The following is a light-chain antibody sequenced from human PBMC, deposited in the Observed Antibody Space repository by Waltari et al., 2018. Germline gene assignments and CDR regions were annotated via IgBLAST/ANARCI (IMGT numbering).Light chain of an antibody. V-gene: IGLV2-23*01. J-gene: IGLJ1*01. CDR1: SSDVGSYHL. CDR3: CSYAGNNTFV. CDR2: EGS. Sequence: QSALTQPASVSGSPGQPITISCTGTSSDVGSYHLVSWYQHHPGKAPKLMIYEGSRLPSGLSNRFSGSQSGNTASLTISGLRAEDEADYHCCSYAGNNTFVFGTGTKVTVL.